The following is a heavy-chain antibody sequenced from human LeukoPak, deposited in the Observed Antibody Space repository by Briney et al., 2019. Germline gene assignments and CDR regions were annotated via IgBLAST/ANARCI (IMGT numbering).Heavy chain of an antibody. CDR2: INTSGST. V-gene: IGHV4-4*07. J-gene: IGHJ4*02. CDR1: GGSISSYS. CDR3: ARQQLKTMASFDS. Sequence: SETLPLTCSVSGGSISSYSWSWIRLPAGKGLEWIGRINTSGSTDYNPSLKSRLTMSLDTSTNHFSLKLNSVTAADTAVYYCARQQLKTMASFDSWGQGTLVTVSS. D-gene: IGHD4/OR15-4a*01.